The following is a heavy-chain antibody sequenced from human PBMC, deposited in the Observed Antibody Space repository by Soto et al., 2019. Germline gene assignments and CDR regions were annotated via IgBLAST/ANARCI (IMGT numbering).Heavy chain of an antibody. CDR2: ISAYNGNT. V-gene: IGHV1-18*01. CDR3: ARDGFLVAATYPDY. D-gene: IGHD2-15*01. CDR1: GYTFTIYG. J-gene: IGHJ4*02. Sequence: ASVKVSCKASGYTFTIYGISWVRQAPGQGLEWMGWISAYNGNTNYAQKLQGRVTMTTDTSTSTAYMELRSLRSDDTAVYYCARDGFLVAATYPDYWAQGTRVTVYS.